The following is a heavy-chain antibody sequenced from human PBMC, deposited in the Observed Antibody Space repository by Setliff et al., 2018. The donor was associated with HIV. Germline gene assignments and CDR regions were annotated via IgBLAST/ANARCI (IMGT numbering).Heavy chain of an antibody. D-gene: IGHD6-19*01. CDR2: INPNTGGT. CDR1: GYTFTEYH. Sequence: ASVKVSCKASGYTFTEYHMHWVRQAPGQGLEWMGSINPNTGGTNYAQKFQGRVTVTRDSPTRTAHMELKRLKSDYTAVYFCAIDNRFDYNSGWPLDYWGQGTLVTVSS. V-gene: IGHV1-2*02. CDR3: AIDNRFDYNSGWPLDY. J-gene: IGHJ4*02.